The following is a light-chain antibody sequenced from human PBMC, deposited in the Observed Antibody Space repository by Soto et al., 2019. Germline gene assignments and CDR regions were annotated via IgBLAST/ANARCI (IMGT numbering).Light chain of an antibody. CDR2: GAS. J-gene: IGKJ4*01. V-gene: IGKV3-15*01. Sequence: EVVMAQSPATLSVSPGERATLSCRASQSVGSSLWGYQQKPGQAPSLLIYGASTRATGTPARFSGSGSGTEFTLTISSLQSEDFAVYYCQQYIRWPLTLGGRTNVDI. CDR1: QSVGSS. CDR3: QQYIRWPLT.